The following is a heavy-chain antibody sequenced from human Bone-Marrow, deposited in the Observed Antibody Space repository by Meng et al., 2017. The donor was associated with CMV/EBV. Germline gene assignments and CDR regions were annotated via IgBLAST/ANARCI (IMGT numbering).Heavy chain of an antibody. D-gene: IGHD2-2*01. CDR3: ARGYCSSTSCYPYYYYGMDV. Sequence: TSYAMHWVRQDTGQRLEWMGWINAGNGNTKYSQKFQGRVTITRDTSASTAYMELSSLRSEDTAVYYCARGYCSSTSCYPYYYYGMDVWGQGTTVTVSS. CDR1: TSYA. J-gene: IGHJ6*02. V-gene: IGHV1-3*01. CDR2: INAGNGNT.